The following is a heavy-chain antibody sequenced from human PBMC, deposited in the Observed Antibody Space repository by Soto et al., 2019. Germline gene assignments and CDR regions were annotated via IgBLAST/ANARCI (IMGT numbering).Heavy chain of an antibody. CDR3: AREDDGGDRDYYGLDV. D-gene: IGHD2-21*02. Sequence: QVQLQESGPGLVRPSQTLSLTCTVSGGSISTDHYHWTWIRQTPGKGLEWIWYIHYSGSIQSNPSLQSRVSMSVDTYKNLFSLGLTSVTAADTAVYFCAREDDGGDRDYYGLDVWGQGTTVTVSS. CDR1: GGSISTDHYH. J-gene: IGHJ6*02. V-gene: IGHV4-30-4*01. CDR2: IHYSGSI.